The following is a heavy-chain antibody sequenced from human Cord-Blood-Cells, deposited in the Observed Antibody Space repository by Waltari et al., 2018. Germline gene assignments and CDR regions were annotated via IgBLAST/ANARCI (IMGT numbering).Heavy chain of an antibody. Sequence: EVQLVESGGGLVQPGGSLRLSCAASGFPFSSSWISWVRQAPGKGREWVTNIKQDGSEKYYVDSGKGRFTISRDNAKNSLYLQMNSLRAEDTAVYYCARDRRSSSGFDYWGQGTLVTVSS. J-gene: IGHJ4*02. CDR2: IKQDGSEK. CDR3: ARDRRSSSGFDY. CDR1: GFPFSSSW. V-gene: IGHV3-7*01. D-gene: IGHD6-6*01.